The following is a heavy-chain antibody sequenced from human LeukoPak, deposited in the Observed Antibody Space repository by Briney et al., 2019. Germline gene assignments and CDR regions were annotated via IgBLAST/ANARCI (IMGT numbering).Heavy chain of an antibody. CDR3: TKGGGSVAGTPPDY. D-gene: IGHD6-19*01. J-gene: IGHJ4*02. CDR2: INRNSDNR. CDR1: GLTFNDYV. V-gene: IGHV3-9*01. Sequence: GMSLRLSCAASGLTFNDYVMHWVRQAPGKGLEWVSGINRNSDNRIYGDFVKGRFIISRDNAKKSLYLQMDNLRAEDTVLYYCTKGGGSVAGTPPDYWGQGTLVTVSS.